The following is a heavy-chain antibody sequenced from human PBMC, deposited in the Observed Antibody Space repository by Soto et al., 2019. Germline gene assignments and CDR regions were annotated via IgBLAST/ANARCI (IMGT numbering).Heavy chain of an antibody. D-gene: IGHD6-19*01. Sequence: SETLSLTCAVYGGSFSGYYWSWIRQPPGKGLEWIGEINHSGSTNYNPSLKSRVTISVDTSKNQFSLKLSSVTAADTAVYYCARGRGVAVAGNKLNFDYWGQGTLVTVSS. CDR2: INHSGST. CDR1: GGSFSGYY. CDR3: ARGRGVAVAGNKLNFDY. V-gene: IGHV4-34*01. J-gene: IGHJ4*02.